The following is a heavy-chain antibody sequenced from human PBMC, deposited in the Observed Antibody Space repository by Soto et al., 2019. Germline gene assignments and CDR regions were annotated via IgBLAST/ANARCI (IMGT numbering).Heavy chain of an antibody. CDR1: GYTFTSYV. V-gene: IGHV1-18*01. CDR2: ISAYNGNT. J-gene: IGHJ6*02. D-gene: IGHD6-13*01. CDR3: ASYREQLVLYGMDV. Sequence: QVQLVQSGAEVKKPGASVKVSCKASGYTFTSYVISWVRQAPGQGLEWMGWISAYNGNTNYAQKFQGRVTMTTDTSTSTAYMERRSLRSDDTAVYYCASYREQLVLYGMDVWGQGTTVTVSS.